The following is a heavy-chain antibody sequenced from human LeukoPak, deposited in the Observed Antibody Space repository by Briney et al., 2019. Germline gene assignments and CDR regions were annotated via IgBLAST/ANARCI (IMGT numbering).Heavy chain of an antibody. CDR3: ARGYSGYDPFDY. J-gene: IGHJ4*02. CDR2: IYYSGST. Sequence: SETLSLTCTVSGGSISCYYWSWIRQPPGKGLEWIGYIYYSGSTNYNPSLKSRVTISVDTSKNQFSLKLSSVTAADTAVYYCARGYSGYDPFDYWGQGTLVTVSS. V-gene: IGHV4-59*08. D-gene: IGHD5-12*01. CDR1: GGSISCYY.